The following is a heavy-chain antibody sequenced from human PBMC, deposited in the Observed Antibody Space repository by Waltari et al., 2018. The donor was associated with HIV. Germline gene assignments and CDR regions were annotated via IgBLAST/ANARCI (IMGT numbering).Heavy chain of an antibody. CDR2: IKSGAEGGTT. CDR3: TNLWYSYDSTDY. V-gene: IGHV3-15*01. Sequence: EVQLVESGGGLVKPGGSLRLSCAASGITFRNAWMSWVRQAPGKGLGGVGRIKSGAEGGTTDYAAGVKGRFTISRDDSKHTLYLQMDSLKTEDTAVYYCTNLWYSYDSTDYWGQGTLVTVSS. D-gene: IGHD3-22*01. CDR1: GITFRNAW. J-gene: IGHJ4*02.